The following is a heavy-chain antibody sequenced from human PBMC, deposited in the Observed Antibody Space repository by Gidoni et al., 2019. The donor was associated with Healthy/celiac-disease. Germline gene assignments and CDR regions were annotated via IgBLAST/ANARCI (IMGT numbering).Heavy chain of an antibody. CDR1: GGTFSSDA. V-gene: IGHV1-69*01. CDR3: ARGIVPAATPYYYYYGMDV. CDR2: IIPIFGTA. J-gene: IGHJ6*02. Sequence: QVQLVQSGADVQKPGPAVKVSCKASGGTFSSDAISWVRQAPGQGLEWMGGIIPIFGTANYAQKFQGRVTITADESTSTAYMELSSLRSEDTAVYYCARGIVPAATPYYYYYGMDVWGQGTTVTVSS. D-gene: IGHD2-2*01.